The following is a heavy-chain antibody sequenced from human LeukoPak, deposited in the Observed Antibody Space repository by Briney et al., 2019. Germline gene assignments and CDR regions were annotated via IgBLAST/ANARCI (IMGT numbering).Heavy chain of an antibody. CDR1: GSSFSDHY. V-gene: IGHV3-72*01. J-gene: IGHJ4*02. Sequence: GGSLRLSCAASGSSFSDHYMDWVRQAPGKGLEWVGRSRNKAKSYTTEYAASVKGRFTISRDDSKNSLYLQMDSLKIEDTAVYYCARYLTYPAFFDYWGQGTLVTVSS. CDR2: SRNKAKSYTT. D-gene: IGHD4/OR15-4a*01. CDR3: ARYLTYPAFFDY.